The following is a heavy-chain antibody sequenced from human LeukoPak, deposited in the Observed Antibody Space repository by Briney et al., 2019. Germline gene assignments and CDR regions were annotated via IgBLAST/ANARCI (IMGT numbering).Heavy chain of an antibody. CDR2: ISSSGSTI. D-gene: IGHD2-2*01. V-gene: IGHV3-11*01. CDR1: GFTFSDYY. Sequence: GGSLRLSCAASGFTFSDYYMSWIRQAPGKGLEWVSYISSSGSTIYYADSVKGRFTISRDNAKNSLYLQMNSLRADDTAVYYCARDWEEYCSSTSCLYYYYYYMDVWGKGTTVTVSS. J-gene: IGHJ6*03. CDR3: ARDWEEYCSSTSCLYYYYYYMDV.